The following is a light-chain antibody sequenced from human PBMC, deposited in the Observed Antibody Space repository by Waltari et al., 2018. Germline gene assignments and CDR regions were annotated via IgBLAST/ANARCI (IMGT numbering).Light chain of an antibody. Sequence: QSALTQPASVSGSPGQSITISCTGTSSDVGGYNLVSWYQQSPGKAPKLMILSDRFSGSKSDNTASLTISGLQAEDEADYYCCSYAPGNTYVFGTGTKVTVL. CDR3: CSYAPGNTYV. J-gene: IGLJ1*01. V-gene: IGLV2-23*01. CDR1: SSDVGGYNL.